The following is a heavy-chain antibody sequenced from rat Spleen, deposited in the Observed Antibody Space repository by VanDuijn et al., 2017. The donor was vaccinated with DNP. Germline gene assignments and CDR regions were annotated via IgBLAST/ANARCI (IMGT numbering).Heavy chain of an antibody. J-gene: IGHJ3*01. V-gene: IGHV5S10*01. D-gene: IGHD1-2*01. CDR1: GFTFSDHN. CDR2: IIYDGSRT. Sequence: EVQLVESGGGLVQPGNSLKLSCTASGFTFSDHNMAWVRQAPKKGLEWVATIIYDGSRTYYRDSVKGRFTISRDNAKNTLYLQMDSLRSEDTATYYCARSDSYGFPYWGQGTLVTVSS. CDR3: ARSDSYGFPY.